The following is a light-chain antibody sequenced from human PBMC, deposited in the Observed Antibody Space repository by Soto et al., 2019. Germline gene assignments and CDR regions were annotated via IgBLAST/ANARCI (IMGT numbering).Light chain of an antibody. J-gene: IGKJ2*01. CDR3: QQYNSYSHT. Sequence: DIQMTQSPSTLSASVGDRVTITCRASQSISSWLAWYQQKPGKAPKLLIYKASSLERGVPSRFSGSGSGTEFTLTISSLQPDDFATYYCQQYNSYSHTFGQGTKLELK. CDR1: QSISSW. CDR2: KAS. V-gene: IGKV1-5*03.